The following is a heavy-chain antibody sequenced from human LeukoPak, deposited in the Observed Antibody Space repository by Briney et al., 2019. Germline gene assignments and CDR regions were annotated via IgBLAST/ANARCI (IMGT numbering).Heavy chain of an antibody. V-gene: IGHV3-30*18. Sequence: PGGSLRLSCAASGFSFSTYDMHWVRQAPGKGLEWVAVISYDGSNKYYADSVKGRFTISRDNSKNTLYLQMNSLRAEDTAVYYCAKDPPSHGWYYFDYWGQGTLVTVSS. D-gene: IGHD6-19*01. J-gene: IGHJ4*02. CDR3: AKDPPSHGWYYFDY. CDR2: ISYDGSNK. CDR1: GFSFSTYD.